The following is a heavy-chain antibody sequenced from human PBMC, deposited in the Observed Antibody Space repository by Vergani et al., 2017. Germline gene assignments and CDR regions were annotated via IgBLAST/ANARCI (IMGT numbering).Heavy chain of an antibody. CDR3: ANPSSGNFDY. CDR1: GFTFSSYG. CDR2: IRYDGSNK. J-gene: IGHJ4*02. Sequence: QVQLVESGGGVVQPGGSLRLSCAASGFTFSSYGMHWVRQAPGKGLEWVAFIRYDGSNKYYADSVKGRFTISRDNSKNTLYLQVNSLRAEDTAVYYCANPSSGNFDYWGQGTLVTVSS. D-gene: IGHD3-22*01. V-gene: IGHV3-30*02.